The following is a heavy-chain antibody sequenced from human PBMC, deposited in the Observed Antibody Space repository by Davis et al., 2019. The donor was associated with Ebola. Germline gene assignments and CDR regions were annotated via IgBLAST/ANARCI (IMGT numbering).Heavy chain of an antibody. Sequence: ASVKVSCKAFGYTFTNYYVHWVRQAPGQGLEWMGVINPSAGYTNYAQKFQGRVTMTRDTSTSTVYVAVRSLRSEDAAVYYCARDGPDYYGMDVWGQGTTVTVSS. J-gene: IGHJ6*02. CDR3: ARDGPDYYGMDV. CDR2: INPSAGYT. V-gene: IGHV1-46*01. CDR1: GYTFTNYY.